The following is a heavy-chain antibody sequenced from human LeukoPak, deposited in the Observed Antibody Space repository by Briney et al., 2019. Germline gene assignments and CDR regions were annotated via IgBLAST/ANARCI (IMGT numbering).Heavy chain of an antibody. Sequence: GGSLRLSCAASGFTFSSYAMSWVRQAPGKGLEWLTLTSNDGSDKYYADSVKGRFTISRDNSKNTLYLQMNSLSPEDTAVYYCAKDLALGPDYFDYWGQGTLVTVSP. CDR2: TSNDGSDK. CDR1: GFTFSSYA. V-gene: IGHV3-30*18. CDR3: AKDLALGPDYFDY. J-gene: IGHJ4*02. D-gene: IGHD7-27*01.